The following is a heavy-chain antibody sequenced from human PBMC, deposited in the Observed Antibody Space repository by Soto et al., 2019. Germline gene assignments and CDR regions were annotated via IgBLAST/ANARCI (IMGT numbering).Heavy chain of an antibody. V-gene: IGHV3-30*04. D-gene: IGHD3-22*01. CDR3: ARQASGYYYGWFDP. Sequence: GGSLRLSCAASGFTFSSYAMHWVRQAPGKGLEWVAVIAYDGRNKYYADSVKGRFTISRDNSKNTLYLQMNSLRIEDTAVYYCARQASGYYYGWFDPWGQGTLVTVSS. J-gene: IGHJ5*02. CDR2: IAYDGRNK. CDR1: GFTFSSYA.